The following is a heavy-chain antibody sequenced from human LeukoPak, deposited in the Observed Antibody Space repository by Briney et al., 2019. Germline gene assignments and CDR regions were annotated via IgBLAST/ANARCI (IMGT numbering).Heavy chain of an antibody. V-gene: IGHV4-4*07. D-gene: IGHD2-2*01. CDR1: GGSISSYY. Sequence: SETLSLTCTVSGGSISSYYWSWIRQSAGKGLEWIGRIYTSGSTNYNPSLKSRVTISVDKSKNQFSLKLSSVTAADTAVYYCARSLGRGYCSSTSCPGWFDPWGQGTLVTVSS. CDR3: ARSLGRGYCSSTSCPGWFDP. CDR2: IYTSGST. J-gene: IGHJ5*02.